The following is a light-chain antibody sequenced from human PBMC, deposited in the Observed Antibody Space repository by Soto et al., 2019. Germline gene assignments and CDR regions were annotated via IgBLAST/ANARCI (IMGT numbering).Light chain of an antibody. CDR1: LTGNNNY. V-gene: IGKV3-20*01. J-gene: IGKJ1*01. CDR3: QHYSYSRWT. Sequence: IVLTQSPGTLSLSPGERATLSCRASLTGNNNYLAWYQHKSGQAPRLLIYGVYTRATGIPDRFTGSGSGTEFTLTITRLEPEDLGVYFCQHYSYSRWTFGQAAKVEIK. CDR2: GVY.